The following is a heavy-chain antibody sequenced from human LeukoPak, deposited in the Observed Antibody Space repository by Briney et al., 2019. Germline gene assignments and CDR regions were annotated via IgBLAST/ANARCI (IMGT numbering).Heavy chain of an antibody. CDR2: INPNSGST. CDR3: ASQEMATISYYYYYYMDV. CDR1: GYTFTGYY. V-gene: IGHV1-2*02. D-gene: IGHD5-24*01. Sequence: ASVKVSCKASGYTFTGYYMHWVRQAPGQGLEWMGWINPNSGSTNYAQKFQGRVTMTRDTSISTAYMELSRLRPDDTAVYYCASQEMATISYYYYYYMDVWGKGTTVTVSS. J-gene: IGHJ6*03.